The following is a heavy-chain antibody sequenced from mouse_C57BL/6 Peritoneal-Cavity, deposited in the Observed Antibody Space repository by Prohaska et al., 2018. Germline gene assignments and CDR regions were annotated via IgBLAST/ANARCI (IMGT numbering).Heavy chain of an antibody. CDR2: IHPNSGST. J-gene: IGHJ2*01. V-gene: IGHV1-64*01. CDR3: ARGGWYFDY. Sequence: MHWLTQRPGQGLEWIGMIHPNSGSTNYNEKFKSKATLTVDKSSSTAYMQLSSLTSEDSAVYYCARGGWYFDYWGQGTTLTVSS. D-gene: IGHD2-3*01.